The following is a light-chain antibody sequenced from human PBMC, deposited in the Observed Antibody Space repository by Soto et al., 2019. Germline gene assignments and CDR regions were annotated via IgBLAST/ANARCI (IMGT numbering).Light chain of an antibody. V-gene: IGLV3-21*04. Sequence: SYELTQPPSVSVAPGKTARITCGGNNIGSKSVHWYQQKPGQAPVLVIYYDSDRPSGIPERFSGSNSGNMATLTISRVEAGDEADCYCQVWDSSSDHYVFGTGTKVTVL. CDR1: NIGSKS. CDR3: QVWDSSSDHYV. J-gene: IGLJ1*01. CDR2: YDS.